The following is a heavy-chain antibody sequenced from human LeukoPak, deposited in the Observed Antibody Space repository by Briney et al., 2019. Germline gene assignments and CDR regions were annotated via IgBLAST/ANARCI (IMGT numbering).Heavy chain of an antibody. J-gene: IGHJ4*02. CDR1: GFRFSDYW. Sequence: GGSLRLSCAASGFRFSDYWMHWVRHAPGKGLVWVSRVNKDGSDTTYADSVKGRFTISRDNAKNTVFLQMHSLTVEDTAIYYCVRDFGGEDDYWGQGILVTVSS. CDR2: VNKDGSDT. D-gene: IGHD2-15*01. V-gene: IGHV3-74*03. CDR3: VRDFGGEDDY.